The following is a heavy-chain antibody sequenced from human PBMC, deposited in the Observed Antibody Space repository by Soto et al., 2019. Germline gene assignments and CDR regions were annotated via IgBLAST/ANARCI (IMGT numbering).Heavy chain of an antibody. CDR3: AGPQGSMITFSRY. V-gene: IGHV1-8*01. D-gene: IGHD3-16*01. CDR2: MDPNNGNT. Sequence: ASVKVSCKASGYTFTSYLINWVRQATGQGLEWMGCMDPNNGNTGYAQKFQGRVTMTEDTSTDTAYMELSSLRAEDTAVCYCAGPQGSMITFSRYWGQGTLVTVS. CDR1: GYTFTSYL. J-gene: IGHJ4*02.